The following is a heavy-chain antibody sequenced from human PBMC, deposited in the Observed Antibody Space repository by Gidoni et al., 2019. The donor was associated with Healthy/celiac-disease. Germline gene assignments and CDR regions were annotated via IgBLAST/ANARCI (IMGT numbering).Heavy chain of an antibody. J-gene: IGHJ4*02. CDR2: IYYSGST. CDR3: ASLGPNDYFDY. CDR1: GGSISSSSYY. Sequence: QLQLQESGPGLVKPSETLSLTCTVSGGSISSSSYYWGWIRQPPGKGLEWIGSIYYSGSTYYNPSLKSRVTISVDTSKNQFSLKLSSVTAADTAVYYCASLGPNDYFDYWGQGTLVTVSS. V-gene: IGHV4-39*01.